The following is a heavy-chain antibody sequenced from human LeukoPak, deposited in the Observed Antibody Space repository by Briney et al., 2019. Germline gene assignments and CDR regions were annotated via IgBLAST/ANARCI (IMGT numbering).Heavy chain of an antibody. CDR3: ARYYYDSSGIHTVYFDY. J-gene: IGHJ4*02. CDR2: IYYSGST. V-gene: IGHV4-39*07. D-gene: IGHD3-22*01. CDR1: GGSISSSSYY. Sequence: PSETLSLTCTVSGGSISSSSYYWGWIRQPPGKGLEWIGSIYYSGSTYYNPSLRSRVTISVDTSKNQFSLKLSSVTAADTAVYYCARYYYDSSGIHTVYFDYWGQGTLVTVSS.